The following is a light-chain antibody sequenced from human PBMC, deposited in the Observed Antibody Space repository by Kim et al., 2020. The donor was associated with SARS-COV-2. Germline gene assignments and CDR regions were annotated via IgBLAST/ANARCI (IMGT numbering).Light chain of an antibody. V-gene: IGLV6-57*03. CDR1: SGSIASNY. Sequence: KPVTISCTRSSGSIASNYVQWYQQRPGSAPTTVIYEDNQSPSGVPDRFSGSIDSSSNSASLTISGLKTEDEADYYCQSYDSSNRWVFGGGTQLTVL. CDR2: EDN. J-gene: IGLJ3*02. CDR3: QSYDSSNRWV.